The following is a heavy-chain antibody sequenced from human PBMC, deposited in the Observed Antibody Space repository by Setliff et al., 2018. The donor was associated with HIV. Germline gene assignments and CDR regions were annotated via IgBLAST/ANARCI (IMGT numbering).Heavy chain of an antibody. CDR1: GNTFNIYA. D-gene: IGHD5-18*01. CDR3: ARDPSGHSYGYYFDL. Sequence: SVKVSCKASGNTFNIYAISWVRQAPGHGPEWVGGLSPIRSIANYAQKFQGRVTITADKSRSTAYMELSSLTSEDTAVYYCARDPSGHSYGYYFDLWGQGTLVTVTS. J-gene: IGHJ4*02. V-gene: IGHV1-69*10. CDR2: LSPIRSIA.